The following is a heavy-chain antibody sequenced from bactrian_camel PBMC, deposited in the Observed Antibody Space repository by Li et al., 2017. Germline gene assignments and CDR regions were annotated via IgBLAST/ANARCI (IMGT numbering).Heavy chain of an antibody. J-gene: IGHJ4*01. V-gene: IGHV3S6*01. D-gene: IGHD2*01. CDR1: RYGVRSGC. CDR2: FDSDGRT. Sequence: HVQLVESGGGSVQAGGSLRLSCLVSRYGVRSGCMAWFRQAPGKEREGVAGFDSDGRTAYADSVKGRFTISKDNANNTLLLQMNSLQPEDTATYYCAAARFAGSWSQVLFFTYKGQGTQVTVS.